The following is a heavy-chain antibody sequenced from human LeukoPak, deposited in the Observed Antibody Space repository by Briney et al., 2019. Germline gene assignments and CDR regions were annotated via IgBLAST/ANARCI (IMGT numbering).Heavy chain of an antibody. CDR3: AREPELPKIVVADAFDI. CDR1: GNTFSVNY. CDR2: INPNGGST. J-gene: IGHJ3*02. Sequence: ASVKVSCKASGNTFSVNYMHWVRQAPGQGLEWMGWINPNGGSTKYAQKLQGRVTMTRDMSTSTVYMELSSLRSEDTAMYYCAREPELPKIVVADAFDIWGQGTMVTVSS. D-gene: IGHD3-22*01. V-gene: IGHV1-2*02.